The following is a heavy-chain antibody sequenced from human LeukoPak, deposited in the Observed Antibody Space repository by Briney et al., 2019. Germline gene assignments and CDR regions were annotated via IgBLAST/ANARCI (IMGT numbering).Heavy chain of an antibody. Sequence: ASVKVSCKASAYTFTGYYMHWVRQAPGQGLDWMGWINPNSGGTNYAQKFQGRVTMTRDTSISTAYMELSRLRSDDTAVYYCARGASGVYTVTTSWFDPWGQGTLVTVSS. J-gene: IGHJ5*02. CDR1: AYTFTGYY. V-gene: IGHV1-2*02. CDR3: ARGASGVYTVTTSWFDP. D-gene: IGHD4-17*01. CDR2: INPNSGGT.